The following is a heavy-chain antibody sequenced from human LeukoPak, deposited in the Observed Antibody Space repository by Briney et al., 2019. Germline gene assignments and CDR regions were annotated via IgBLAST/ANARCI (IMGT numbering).Heavy chain of an antibody. CDR1: AFTFSSYN. J-gene: IGHJ4*02. CDR3: ARDLRFWSGYYYF. Sequence: GGSLRLSCAASAFTFSSYNMNRVRQAPGKGLEWVSSISSSSSYIYYADSVKGRFTISRDNAKNSLYLQMNSLRAEDTAVYYCARDLRFWSGYYYFWGQGTLVTVSS. CDR2: ISSSSSYI. D-gene: IGHD3-3*01. V-gene: IGHV3-21*01.